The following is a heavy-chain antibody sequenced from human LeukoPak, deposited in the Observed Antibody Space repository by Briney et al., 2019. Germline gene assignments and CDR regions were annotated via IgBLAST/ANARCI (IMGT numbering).Heavy chain of an antibody. J-gene: IGHJ6*03. CDR2: SNPNSGGT. V-gene: IGHV1-2*02. CDR1: GYTFTGYY. D-gene: IGHD3-22*01. CDR3: ARTYDSSGYYPSYYYYYYMDV. Sequence: ASVTVSCKAAGYTFTGYYMHWVRQAPGQGVEGRGGSNPNSGGTNYAQKFQGRVTMTSDTSISTAYMELSRLRSDDTAVYYCARTYDSSGYYPSYYYYYYMDVWGKGTTVTVSS.